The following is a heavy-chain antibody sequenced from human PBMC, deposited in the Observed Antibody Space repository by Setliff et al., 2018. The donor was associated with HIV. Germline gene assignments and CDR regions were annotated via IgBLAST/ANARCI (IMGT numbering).Heavy chain of an antibody. Sequence: PGESLTISCKGSGYSFTSYWIGWVRQMPGKGLEWMGIIYPGDSDTRYSPSFQGQVTISTDKSISTAFLQWSSLKASDTAMYYCARHSHYDRSGYYYHKMPDDAFDIWGQGTMVTVSS. CDR2: IYPGDSDT. CDR1: GYSFTSYW. CDR3: ARHSHYDRSGYYYHKMPDDAFDI. D-gene: IGHD3-22*01. J-gene: IGHJ3*02. V-gene: IGHV5-51*01.